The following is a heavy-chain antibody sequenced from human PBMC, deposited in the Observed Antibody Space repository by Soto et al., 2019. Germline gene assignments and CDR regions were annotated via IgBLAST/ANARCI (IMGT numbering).Heavy chain of an antibody. CDR1: GLTFSNAW. D-gene: IGHD1-26*01. CDR2: IKSKTDGGTT. V-gene: IGHV3-15*01. Sequence: GGSLRLSCAASGLTFSNAWMSWVRQAPGKGLEWVGRIKSKTDGGTTDYAAPVKGRFTISRDDSKNTLYLQMNSLKTEDTAVYYCTKSQWGYSGSHRPIDYWGQGTLVTVS. J-gene: IGHJ4*02. CDR3: TKSQWGYSGSHRPIDY.